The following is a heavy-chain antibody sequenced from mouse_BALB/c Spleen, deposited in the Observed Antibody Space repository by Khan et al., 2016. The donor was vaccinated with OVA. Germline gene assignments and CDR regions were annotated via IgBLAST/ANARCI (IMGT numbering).Heavy chain of an antibody. CDR3: ARGDFLLRLRGMDY. CDR1: GDTFSDYA. D-gene: IGHD1-1*01. Sequence: QAQLKQSGPEVVRPGVSVKISCKGSGDTFSDYAIHWVKQSHAKSLEWIGVISIYNGNTNYHPKFKGKATMNVDKSSSTAYMELARLTSEDSAINYCARGDFLLRLRGMDYWGQGTSVTVSS. CDR2: ISIYNGNT. J-gene: IGHJ4*01. V-gene: IGHV1S137*01.